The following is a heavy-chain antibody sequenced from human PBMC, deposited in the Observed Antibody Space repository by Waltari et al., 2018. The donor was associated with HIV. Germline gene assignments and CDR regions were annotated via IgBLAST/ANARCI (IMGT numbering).Heavy chain of an antibody. CDR2: SYYSGST. J-gene: IGHJ4*02. CDR1: GGSISSYY. V-gene: IGHV4-59*01. D-gene: IGHD1-26*01. CDR3: ARAVVGATSPCDY. Sequence: QVQLQESGPGLVKPSETLSLTCTVSGGSISSYYWSWIRQPPGKGLEWIGYSYYSGSTNYNPSLKSRVTISVDTSKNQFSLKLSSVTAVDTAVYYCARAVVGATSPCDYWGQGTLVTVSS.